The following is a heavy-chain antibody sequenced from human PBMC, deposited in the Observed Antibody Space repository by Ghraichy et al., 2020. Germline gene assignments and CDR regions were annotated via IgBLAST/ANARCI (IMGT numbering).Heavy chain of an antibody. J-gene: IGHJ3*02. CDR2: IYYSGST. Sequence: SETLSLTCTVSGGSISSSSYYWGWIRQPPGKGLEWIGSIYYSGSTYYNPSLKSRVTISVDTSKNQFSLKLSSVTAADTAVYYCARWWDSSSWYRTNAFDIWGQGTMVTVSS. D-gene: IGHD6-13*01. V-gene: IGHV4-39*01. CDR1: GGSISSSSYY. CDR3: ARWWDSSSWYRTNAFDI.